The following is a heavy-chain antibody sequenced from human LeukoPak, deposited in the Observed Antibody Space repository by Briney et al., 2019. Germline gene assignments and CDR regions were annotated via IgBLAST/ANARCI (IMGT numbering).Heavy chain of an antibody. Sequence: TLSLTCGVSGDSISSDGNSWSWIRQPPGKGLQWIGYIYYSGSTNYNPSLKSRLKISINTSKNQFSLKLSSVTAADTAVYYCARVNGYSYALDYWGQGTLVTVSS. CDR1: GDSISSDGNS. CDR3: ARVNGYSYALDY. D-gene: IGHD5-18*01. J-gene: IGHJ4*02. CDR2: IYYSGST. V-gene: IGHV4-30-4*07.